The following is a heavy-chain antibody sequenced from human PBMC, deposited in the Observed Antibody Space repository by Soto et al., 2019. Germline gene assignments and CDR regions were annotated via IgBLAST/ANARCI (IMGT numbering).Heavy chain of an antibody. D-gene: IGHD6-13*01. CDR2: VYYTGTT. Sequence: PSETLSLTCTVSGGSISSYFYIWVRQPPGKGLEWIGSVYYTGTTDYNPSLKSRVTISVDTSKTQFSLNLRSVTAADTAVYYCAREIAAVPRAFDYWGQGTPVTVSS. CDR1: GGSISSYF. J-gene: IGHJ4*02. V-gene: IGHV4-59*01. CDR3: AREIAAVPRAFDY.